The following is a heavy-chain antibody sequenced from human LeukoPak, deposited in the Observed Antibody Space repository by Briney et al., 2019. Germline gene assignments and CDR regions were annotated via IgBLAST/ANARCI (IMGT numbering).Heavy chain of an antibody. D-gene: IGHD5-12*01. CDR1: GFTVSSNY. CDR2: IYSGGST. CDR3: ASHSGYDIQKRDY. J-gene: IGHJ4*02. V-gene: IGHV3-66*04. Sequence: PGGSLRLSCAASGFTVSSNYMSWVRQAPGKGLEWVSVIYSGGSTYYADSVKGRFTISRDNSKNTLYLQMNSLRAEDTAVYYCASHSGYDIQKRDYWGQGTLVTVSS.